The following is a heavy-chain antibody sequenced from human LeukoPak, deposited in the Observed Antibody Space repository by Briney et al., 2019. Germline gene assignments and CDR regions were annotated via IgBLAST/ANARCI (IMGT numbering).Heavy chain of an antibody. CDR2: IHDSGST. CDR3: AREGKITMVRGVIRYYYMDV. J-gene: IGHJ6*03. CDR1: GDSISSGVYS. V-gene: IGHV4-30-4*07. D-gene: IGHD3-10*01. Sequence: PSETLSLTCAVSGDSISSGVYSRAWVRQTPGKGLEWIAYIHDSGSTYYHPSLKSRLSISIDTSKNQFSLKLNSVTAADTAVYYCAREGKITMVRGVIRYYYMDVWGKGTTVTISS.